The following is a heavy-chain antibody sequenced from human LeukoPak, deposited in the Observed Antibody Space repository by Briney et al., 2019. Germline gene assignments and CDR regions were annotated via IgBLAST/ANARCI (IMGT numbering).Heavy chain of an antibody. Sequence: PGRSLRLSCEASRFTLQDYGMHWVRQTPGKGLEWVSGISSDSGSIGYADSVKGRFTISRDNAKNTLYLQMNSLRDEDTALYYCAKRGQGFDYWGQGTLVTVSS. V-gene: IGHV3-9*01. J-gene: IGHJ4*02. CDR3: AKRGQGFDY. D-gene: IGHD3-10*01. CDR1: RFTLQDYG. CDR2: ISSDSGSI.